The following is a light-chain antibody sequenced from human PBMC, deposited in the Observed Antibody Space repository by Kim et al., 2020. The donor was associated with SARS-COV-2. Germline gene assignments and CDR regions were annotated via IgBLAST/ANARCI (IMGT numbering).Light chain of an antibody. CDR1: SLRSYY. CDR2: GKN. CDR3: NSRDSSGNHHVV. V-gene: IGLV3-19*01. Sequence: SSELTQDPAVSVALGQTVRITCQGDSLRSYYASWYQQKPGQAPVLVIYGKNNRPSGIPDRFSGSSPGNTASLTITGAQAEDEADYYRNSRDSSGNHHVVF. J-gene: IGLJ2*01.